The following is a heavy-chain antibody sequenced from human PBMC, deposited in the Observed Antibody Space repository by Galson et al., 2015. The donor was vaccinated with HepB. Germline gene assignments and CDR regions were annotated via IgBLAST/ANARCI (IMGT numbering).Heavy chain of an antibody. Sequence: CAISGVSVSSNSAAWNWIRQSPSRGLEWLGRTYYRSKWYNDYAVSVKSRITINPDTSKNQFSLQLNSVTPEDTAVYYCARGPIVLMVYGYDYWGQGTLVTVSS. V-gene: IGHV6-1*01. CDR2: TYYRSKWYN. J-gene: IGHJ4*02. D-gene: IGHD2-8*01. CDR1: GVSVSSNSAA. CDR3: ARGPIVLMVYGYDY.